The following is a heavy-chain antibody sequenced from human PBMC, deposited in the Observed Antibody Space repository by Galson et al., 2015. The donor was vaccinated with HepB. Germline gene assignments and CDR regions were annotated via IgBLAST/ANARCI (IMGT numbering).Heavy chain of an antibody. Sequence: QSGAEVKKPGESLKISCKGSGYSFTSYWIGWVRQMPGKGLEWMGIIYPGDSDTRYSPSFQGQVTISADKSISTAYLQWSSLKASDTAMYYCARLSNCSGGSCSLGYFQHWGQGTLVTVSS. J-gene: IGHJ1*01. V-gene: IGHV5-51*01. CDR2: IYPGDSDT. CDR3: ARLSNCSGGSCSLGYFQH. CDR1: GYSFTSYW. D-gene: IGHD2-15*01.